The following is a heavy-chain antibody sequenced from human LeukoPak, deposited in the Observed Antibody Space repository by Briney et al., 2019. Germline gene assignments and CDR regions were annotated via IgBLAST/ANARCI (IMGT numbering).Heavy chain of an antibody. CDR1: GNIFTGYY. D-gene: IGHD3-22*01. J-gene: IGHJ4*02. Sequence: ASVKVSCKASGNIFTGYYIHWVRQAPGQGLEWMGLINPRGGTTNFPQKFQGRVTMTRDTSTSTVYMGLSSLRSEDTAIYYCARDRTHYYESSGYYSRWEYWGQGTLSPSPQ. CDR3: ARDRTHYYESSGYYSRWEY. CDR2: INPRGGTT. V-gene: IGHV1-46*01.